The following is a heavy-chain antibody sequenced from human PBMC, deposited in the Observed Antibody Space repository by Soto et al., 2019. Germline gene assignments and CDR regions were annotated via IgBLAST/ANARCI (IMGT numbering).Heavy chain of an antibody. CDR3: ARDRKVDV. Sequence: PGGSLRLSCAASGFTFSSYAMHWVRQAPGKGLEWVAVISYDGSNKYYADSVKGRFTISRDNSKNTLYLQMNSLRAEDTAVYYCARDRKVDVWGQGTTVTVSS. D-gene: IGHD3-3*01. J-gene: IGHJ6*02. CDR2: ISYDGSNK. V-gene: IGHV3-30-3*01. CDR1: GFTFSSYA.